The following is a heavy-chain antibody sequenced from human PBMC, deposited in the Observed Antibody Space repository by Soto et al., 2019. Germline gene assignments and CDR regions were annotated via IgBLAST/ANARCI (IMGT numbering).Heavy chain of an antibody. V-gene: IGHV3-11*03. CDR2: ISGDSIYT. CDR3: ATGQQVRMADI. CDR1: GFSVSDYY. Sequence: QVQLLESGGGLVRPGGSLRLSCAASGFSVSDYYMGWIRQSPGKGLEWISYISGDSIYTNHADSVKGRFTTSSDNAKNSLYLHMNSLRTEDTAVYFCATGQQVRMADIWGQGTMVTVSS. D-gene: IGHD6-13*01. J-gene: IGHJ3*02.